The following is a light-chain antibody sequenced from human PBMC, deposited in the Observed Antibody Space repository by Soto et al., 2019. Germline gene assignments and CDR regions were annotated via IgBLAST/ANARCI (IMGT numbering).Light chain of an antibody. J-gene: IGLJ1*01. Sequence: QSPPAQPSSASGTPGQSVSISCTGTSGDVGGYNYVSWYQQHPGKAPKLMIYEVSKRPSGVPDRFSGSKSGNTASLTVSGLQAEDEADYYCSSYAGSNNYVFGTGTKVTVL. V-gene: IGLV2-8*01. CDR3: SSYAGSNNYV. CDR2: EVS. CDR1: SGDVGGYNY.